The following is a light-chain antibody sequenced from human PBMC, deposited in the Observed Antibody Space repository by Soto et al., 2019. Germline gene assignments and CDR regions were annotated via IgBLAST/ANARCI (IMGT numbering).Light chain of an antibody. V-gene: IGLV2-14*01. Sequence: QSALTQPASVSGSPGQSITISCTGTSSDVGAYNFVSWYQQYPGKAPKLLICEVSSRPPGVSNRFSGSKSGNTASLTISGLQAEDEADYYCSSYTTSSTGVFGGGTKVTVL. CDR1: SSDVGAYNF. CDR2: EVS. CDR3: SSYTTSSTGV. J-gene: IGLJ3*02.